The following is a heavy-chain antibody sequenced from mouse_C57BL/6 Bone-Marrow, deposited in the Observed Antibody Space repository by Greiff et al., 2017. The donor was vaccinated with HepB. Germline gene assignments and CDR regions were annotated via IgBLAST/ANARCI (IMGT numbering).Heavy chain of an antibody. D-gene: IGHD2-4*01. Sequence: VQLQQSGPELVKPGASVKISCKASGYAFSSSWMNWVKQRPGKGLEWIGRIYPGDGDTNYNGKFKGKATLTADKSSSTAYMQLSSLTSEDSAVYFCASHDCRVWYAMDYWGQGTSVTVSS. CDR3: ASHDCRVWYAMDY. CDR1: GYAFSSSW. CDR2: IYPGDGDT. V-gene: IGHV1-82*01. J-gene: IGHJ4*01.